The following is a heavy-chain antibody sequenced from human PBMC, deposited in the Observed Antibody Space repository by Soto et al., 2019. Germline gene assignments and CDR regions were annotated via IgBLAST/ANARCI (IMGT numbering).Heavy chain of an antibody. J-gene: IGHJ3*02. V-gene: IGHV1-18*01. Sequence: GASVKVSCKASGYTFTSYGISWVRQAPGQGLEWMGWISAYNGNTNYAQKLQGRVTMTTDTSTSTAYMELRSLRSDDTAVYYCARVICPPDAVAGTCGAFDIWGQAKMVTVAS. CDR1: GYTFTSYG. D-gene: IGHD6-19*01. CDR2: ISAYNGNT. CDR3: ARVICPPDAVAGTCGAFDI.